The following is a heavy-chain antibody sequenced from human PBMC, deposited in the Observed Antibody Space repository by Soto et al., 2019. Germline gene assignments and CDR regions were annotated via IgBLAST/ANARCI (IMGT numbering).Heavy chain of an antibody. J-gene: IGHJ4*02. CDR3: ARYKYYDSSGYYGSDY. V-gene: IGHV1-18*04. Sequence: ASVKVSCKASGYTFTSYGISWVRQAPGQWLEWMGWISAYNGNTNYAQKLQGRVTMTTDTSTSTAYMELRGLRYDDTSVYYCARYKYYDSSGYYGSDYWGQGTLVTVSS. D-gene: IGHD3-22*01. CDR2: ISAYNGNT. CDR1: GYTFTSYG.